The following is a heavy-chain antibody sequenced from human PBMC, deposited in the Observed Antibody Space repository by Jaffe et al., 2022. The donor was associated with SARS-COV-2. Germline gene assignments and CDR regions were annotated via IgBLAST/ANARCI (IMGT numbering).Heavy chain of an antibody. CDR2: IYYNGHT. CDR3: ARVELRGVSPRYYYYYMDI. J-gene: IGHJ6*03. V-gene: IGHV4-61*01. Sequence: QVQLQESGPGLVRPSETLSLTCTVSGGSVSSRTYYWTWIRQPPGKGLEWIGYIYYNGHTSYNSSLRSRVTMSIDTSKNQFSLSLTSVTSVDTAVYYCARVELRGVSPRYYYYYMDIWGKGTTVTVSS. D-gene: IGHD3-10*01. CDR1: GGSVSSRTYY.